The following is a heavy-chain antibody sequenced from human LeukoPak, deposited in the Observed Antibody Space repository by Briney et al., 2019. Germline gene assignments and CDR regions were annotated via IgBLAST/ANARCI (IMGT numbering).Heavy chain of an antibody. D-gene: IGHD6-13*01. CDR3: ARGVSSWYARFDY. CDR1: GGSISSYY. V-gene: IGHV4-59*12. J-gene: IGHJ4*02. CDR2: IYYSGST. Sequence: SETLSLTCTVSGGSISSYYWSWIRQPPGKGLEWIGYIYYSGSTNYNPSLKSRVTISVDTSKNQFSLKLSSVTAADTAVYYCARGVSSWYARFDYWGQGTLVTVSS.